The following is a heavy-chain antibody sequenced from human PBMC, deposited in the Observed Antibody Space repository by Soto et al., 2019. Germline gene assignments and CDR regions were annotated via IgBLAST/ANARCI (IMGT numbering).Heavy chain of an antibody. Sequence: QLQLQESGPGLVKPSETLSLTCTVSGGSISSSSYYWGWIRQPPGKGLEWIGTIYYSGNTYYNPSLKSRVTISVDTSKSQFSLELSSVTAADTAVYYCARLGQRISGWSDAFDIWGQGTMVTVSS. CDR3: ARLGQRISGWSDAFDI. D-gene: IGHD6-19*01. V-gene: IGHV4-39*01. CDR1: GGSISSSSYY. CDR2: IYYSGNT. J-gene: IGHJ3*02.